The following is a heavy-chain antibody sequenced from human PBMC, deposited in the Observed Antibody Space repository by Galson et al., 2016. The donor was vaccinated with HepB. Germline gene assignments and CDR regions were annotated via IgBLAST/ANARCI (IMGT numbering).Heavy chain of an antibody. CDR2: SGSGGPT. Sequence: SLRLSCAASGFTFSSYAMSWVRQAPVKGLEWVSSSGSGGPTYYADSVKGRFTISRDNSKNTLFLQMHSLRADDTAVYYCAKSVLEYDILTGYYRRGADYWGRGTLVTVSS. D-gene: IGHD3-9*01. V-gene: IGHV3-23*01. CDR3: AKSVLEYDILTGYYRRGADY. CDR1: GFTFSSYA. J-gene: IGHJ4*02.